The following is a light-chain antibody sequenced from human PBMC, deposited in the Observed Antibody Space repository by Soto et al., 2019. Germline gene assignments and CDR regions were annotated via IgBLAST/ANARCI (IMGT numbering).Light chain of an antibody. CDR2: DNN. CDR3: GTWDTSLSAVL. Sequence: QSVLTQPPSVSAAPGQTVTISCSGSSSNIGNNYVSWYQQLPGTAPKLLIYDNNKRPSGIPDRFSGSKSGTSATLGITGLQTGDEADYYCGTWDTSLSAVLFGGGTKLTVL. V-gene: IGLV1-51*01. CDR1: SSNIGNNY. J-gene: IGLJ2*01.